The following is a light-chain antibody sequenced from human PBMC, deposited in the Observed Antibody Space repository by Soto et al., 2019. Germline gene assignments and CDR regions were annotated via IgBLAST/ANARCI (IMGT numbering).Light chain of an antibody. CDR2: AAS. CDR1: QSISSW. V-gene: IGKV1-5*01. CDR3: QQGNSYPFT. Sequence: VQMTQAHSTLSASVGDRVTITCRASQSISSWLAWYQQKPGKAPKLLIYAASTLQSGVPSRFSGSGSGTEFTLTISSLQPEDFATYYWQQGNSYPFTFGGGTKVDI. J-gene: IGKJ4*01.